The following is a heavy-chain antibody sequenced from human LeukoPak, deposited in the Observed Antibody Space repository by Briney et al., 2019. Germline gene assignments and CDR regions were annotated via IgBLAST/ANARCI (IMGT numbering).Heavy chain of an antibody. CDR1: GGSFSGYY. CDR3: ARTYYYYYYMDV. CDR2: INHSGST. V-gene: IGHV4-34*01. J-gene: IGHJ6*03. Sequence: SETLSLTCAVYGGSFSGYYWSRIRQPPGKGLEWIGEINHSGSTNYNPSLKSRVTISVDTSKNQFSLKLSSVTAADTAVYYCARTYYYYYYMDVWGKGTTVTVSS.